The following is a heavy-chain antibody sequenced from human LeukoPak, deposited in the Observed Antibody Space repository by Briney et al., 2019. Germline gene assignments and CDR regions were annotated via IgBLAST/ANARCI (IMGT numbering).Heavy chain of an antibody. CDR3: ARLSNWFDP. Sequence: GASVKVSCKASGYTFTAYYIHWVRQAPGQGLEWMGWVIPDSGGTNYAQKFQGRVTITADKSTSTAYMELSSLRSEDTAVYYCARLSNWFDPWGQGTLVTVSS. CDR1: GYTFTAYY. V-gene: IGHV1-2*02. J-gene: IGHJ5*02. CDR2: VIPDSGGT.